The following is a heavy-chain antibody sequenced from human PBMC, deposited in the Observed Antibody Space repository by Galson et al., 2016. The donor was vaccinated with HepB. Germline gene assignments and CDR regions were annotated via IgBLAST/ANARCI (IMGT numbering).Heavy chain of an antibody. V-gene: IGHV3-7*01. J-gene: IGHJ4*02. CDR1: GFSFSSYL. Sequence: SLRLSCAASGFSFSSYLMAWVRQAPGKGPEWVANINQHGSEKYSVDPVKGRFTISRDNAKSSLYLQMSSLRVDDTAVYYCARDRGGDSLYWGQGTLVTVSS. CDR2: INQHGSEK. CDR3: ARDRGGDSLY. D-gene: IGHD2-21*02.